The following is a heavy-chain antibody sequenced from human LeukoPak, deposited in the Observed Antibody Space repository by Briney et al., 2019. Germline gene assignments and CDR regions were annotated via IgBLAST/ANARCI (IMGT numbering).Heavy chain of an antibody. J-gene: IGHJ3*02. CDR1: GGYW. V-gene: IGHV5-51*01. CDR3: ARCSTCARSSGYYDAFDI. CDR2: IYPGASDI. Sequence: HGEPLKISCKDSGGYWIGWVRQMPGKGLEWMGIIYPGASDIRYRPSFQGQVTISADGSISTAYLQWSSLKASDTAMYYCARCSTCARSSGYYDAFDIWGQGTMVTVSS. D-gene: IGHD3-22*01.